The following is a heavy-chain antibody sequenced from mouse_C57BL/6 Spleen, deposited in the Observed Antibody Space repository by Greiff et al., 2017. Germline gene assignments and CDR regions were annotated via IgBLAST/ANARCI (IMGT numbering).Heavy chain of an antibody. J-gene: IGHJ3*01. CDR3: ASGSNYVEHVFAY. V-gene: IGHV2-6*01. D-gene: IGHD2-5*01. CDR1: GFSLTSYG. Sequence: QVQLKQSGPGLVAPSQSLSITCTVSGFSLTSYGVDWVRQSPGKGLEWLGVIWGVGSTNYNSALKSRLSISKDNSKSQVFLKMNSLQTDDTAMYYCASGSNYVEHVFAYWGQGTLVTVSA. CDR2: IWGVGST.